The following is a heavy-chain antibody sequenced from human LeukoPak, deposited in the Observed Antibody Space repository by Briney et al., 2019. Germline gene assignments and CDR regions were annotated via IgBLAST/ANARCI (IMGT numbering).Heavy chain of an antibody. CDR2: IYYSGST. V-gene: IGHV4-39*01. CDR3: ASGYSYGYFDY. CDR1: GGSISSSSYY. Sequence: SETLSLTCTVSGGSISSSSYYWGWLRQPPGKGLEWIGSIYYSGSTYYNPSLKSRVTISVDTSKNQFSLKLSSVTAADTAVYYCASGYSYGYFDYWGQGTLVTVSS. D-gene: IGHD5-18*01. J-gene: IGHJ4*02.